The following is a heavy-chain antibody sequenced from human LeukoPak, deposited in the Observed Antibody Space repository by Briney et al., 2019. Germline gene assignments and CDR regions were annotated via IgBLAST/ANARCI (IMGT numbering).Heavy chain of an antibody. J-gene: IGHJ3*02. Sequence: GGSLRLSCAASGFTFSSYAMSWVRQAPGKGLEWVSAISGSGGSTYYADSVKGRFTISRDNSKNTLYLQMNSLRAEDTAVYYCAKVAYCGGDCHFNAFDIWGQGTMVTVSS. CDR1: GFTFSSYA. V-gene: IGHV3-23*01. CDR3: AKVAYCGGDCHFNAFDI. D-gene: IGHD2-21*02. CDR2: ISGSGGST.